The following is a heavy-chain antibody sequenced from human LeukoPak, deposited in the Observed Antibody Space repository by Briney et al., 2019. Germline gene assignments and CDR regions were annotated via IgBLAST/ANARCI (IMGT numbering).Heavy chain of an antibody. CDR3: AKGYCSSTSCSIDY. V-gene: IGHV3-23*01. CDR2: ISGSGGST. D-gene: IGHD2-2*01. J-gene: IGHJ4*02. Sequence: GGSLRLSCAASGFTFSSYAMNWVRQAPGKGLEWVSAISGSGGSTYYADSVKGRFTISRDNSKTTLYLQMNSLRAEDTAVYYCAKGYCSSTSCSIDYWGQGTLVTVSS. CDR1: GFTFSSYA.